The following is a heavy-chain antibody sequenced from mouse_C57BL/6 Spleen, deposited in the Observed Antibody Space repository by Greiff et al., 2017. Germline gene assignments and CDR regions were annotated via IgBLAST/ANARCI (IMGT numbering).Heavy chain of an antibody. J-gene: IGHJ4*01. CDR2: IDPSDSDT. D-gene: IGHD2-3*01. CDR1: GYTFTSYW. V-gene: IGHV1-52*01. CDR3: ARYLYDGYSMDY. Sequence: QVQLQQPGAELVRPGSSVKLSCKASGYTFTSYWMHWVKQRPIQGLEWIGNIDPSDSDTHYNQKFKDKATLTVDKSSSTAYMQLSSLTSEDSAVYYCARYLYDGYSMDYWGQGTSVTVSS.